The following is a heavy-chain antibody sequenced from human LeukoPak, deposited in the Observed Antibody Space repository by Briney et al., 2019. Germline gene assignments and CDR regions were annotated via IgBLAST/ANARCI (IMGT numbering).Heavy chain of an antibody. CDR1: GFTFSSYA. D-gene: IGHD6-13*01. CDR3: AKDTGAAAGTGMIDY. CDR2: ISGSGGST. Sequence: PGGSLRLSCAASGFTFSSYAMSWVRQAPGKGLEWVSAISGSGGSTYYADSVKGRFTISRDNSKNTLYLQMNSLRAEDTALYYCAKDTGAAAGTGMIDYWGQGTLVTVSS. J-gene: IGHJ4*02. V-gene: IGHV3-23*01.